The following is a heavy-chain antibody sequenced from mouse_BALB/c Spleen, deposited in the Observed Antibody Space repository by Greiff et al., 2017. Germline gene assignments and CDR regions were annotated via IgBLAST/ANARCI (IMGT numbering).Heavy chain of an antibody. CDR3: ARCGSGYDYAMDY. J-gene: IGHJ4*01. Sequence: EVQLVESGGGLVQPGGSRKLSCAASGFTFSSFGMHWVRQAPEKGLEWVAYISSGSSTIYYADTVKGRVTISRDNPKNTLFLQMTSLRSEDTAMYYCARCGSGYDYAMDYWGQGTSVTVSS. CDR1: GFTFSSFG. CDR2: ISSGSSTI. D-gene: IGHD3-1*01. V-gene: IGHV5-17*02.